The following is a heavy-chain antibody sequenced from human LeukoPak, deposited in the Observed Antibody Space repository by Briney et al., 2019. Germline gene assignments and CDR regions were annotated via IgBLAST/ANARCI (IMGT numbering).Heavy chain of an antibody. V-gene: IGHV3-72*01. D-gene: IGHD2-15*01. CDR2: IRNKPNSYTT. CDR1: GFTFSGHY. CDR3: TSGYCSGGSCYQGAGY. Sequence: GGSLRLSCAASGFTFSGHYMDWVRQAPGKGLQWVGRIRNKPNSYTTDFAASVKGRFTISRDDSKNSLYLQMNSLKTEDTAVYYCTSGYCSGGSCYQGAGYWGQGALVTVSS. J-gene: IGHJ4*02.